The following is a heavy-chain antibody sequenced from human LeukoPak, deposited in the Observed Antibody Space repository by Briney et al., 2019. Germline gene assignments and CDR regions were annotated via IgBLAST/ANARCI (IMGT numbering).Heavy chain of an antibody. D-gene: IGHD3-16*01. CDR3: ARGQNWGAFDI. V-gene: IGHV4-39*07. Sequence: SETLSLTCTVPGGSISSSSYYWGWIRQPPGKELEWIGSIYYSGSTYYNPSLKSRVTISVDTSKNQFSLKLSSVTAADTAVYYCARGQNWGAFDIWGQGTMVTVSS. CDR2: IYYSGST. J-gene: IGHJ3*02. CDR1: GGSISSSSYY.